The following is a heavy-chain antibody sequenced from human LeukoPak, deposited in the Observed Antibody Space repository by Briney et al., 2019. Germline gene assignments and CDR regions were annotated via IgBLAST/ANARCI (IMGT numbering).Heavy chain of an antibody. CDR3: ARVSPDGYFDY. Sequence: ASVKVSCKASGGTFSSYTISWVRQAPGQGLEWMGRIIPILGIANYAQKFQGRVTITADKSTSTAYMELSSLRSEDTAVYHCARVSPDGYFDYWGQGALVTVSS. CDR2: IIPILGIA. D-gene: IGHD2/OR15-2a*01. V-gene: IGHV1-69*02. J-gene: IGHJ4*02. CDR1: GGTFSSYT.